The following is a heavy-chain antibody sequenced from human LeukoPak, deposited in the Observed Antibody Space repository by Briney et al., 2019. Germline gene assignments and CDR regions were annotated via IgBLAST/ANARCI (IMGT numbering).Heavy chain of an antibody. CDR1: GGSISSNSYC. V-gene: IGHV4-39*01. CDR3: ARVPLTGSSGRGYFDY. Sequence: PSETLSLTCTVSGGSISSNSYCWGWIRQPPGKGLEWIGSIYDSGSTYYNPSLKSRVTLSVDTSKKQFSLKLNSVTAADTAVYYCARVPLTGSSGRGYFDYWGQGTLVTVSS. J-gene: IGHJ4*02. D-gene: IGHD3-10*01. CDR2: IYDSGST.